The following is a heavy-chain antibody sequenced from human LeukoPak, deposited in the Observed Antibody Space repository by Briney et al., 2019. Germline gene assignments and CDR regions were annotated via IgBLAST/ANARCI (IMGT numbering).Heavy chain of an antibody. CDR3: AKSSVVTPSGSFDY. Sequence: GWSLKLSCVASGFSFNAYAMSWVRPAPGKGLKWVSGISGSGASTYYADSVKGRFSISRDNSRDTVFLSMSSLSAEDTAVYYCAKSSVVTPSGSFDYWGQGTLVTVSS. D-gene: IGHD2-15*01. V-gene: IGHV3-23*01. CDR2: ISGSGAST. CDR1: GFSFNAYA. J-gene: IGHJ4*02.